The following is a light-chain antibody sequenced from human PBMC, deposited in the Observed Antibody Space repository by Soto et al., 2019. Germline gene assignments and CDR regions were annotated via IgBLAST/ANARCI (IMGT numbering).Light chain of an antibody. CDR1: QSLEYSDGNSY. CDR2: KVS. J-gene: IGKJ4*01. CDR3: MQGTLWPPT. V-gene: IGKV2-30*01. Sequence: DVVLTQSPLALAVTLGQPASISCRSSQSLEYSDGNSYLNWFQQRPGQSPRRLIYKVSNRDSGDPDRFSGSGSGSAFTLKISRVEAEDVAVHYCMQGTLWPPTFGGGTKVDIK.